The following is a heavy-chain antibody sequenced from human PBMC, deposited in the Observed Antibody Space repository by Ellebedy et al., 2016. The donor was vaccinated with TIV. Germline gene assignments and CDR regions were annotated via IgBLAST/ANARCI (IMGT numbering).Heavy chain of an antibody. V-gene: IGHV3-30*18. D-gene: IGHD5-12*01. CDR3: AKEKFNSGAY. CDR1: GFIFSDCA. J-gene: IGHJ4*02. Sequence: GESLKISXAASGFIFSDCAMHWVRQAPGKGLEWVAVISFDGQDKYYADSVRGRFTVSRDNAKNTVYLQMNSLSTENTAVYYCAKEKFNSGAYWGQGTLVTVSP. CDR2: ISFDGQDK.